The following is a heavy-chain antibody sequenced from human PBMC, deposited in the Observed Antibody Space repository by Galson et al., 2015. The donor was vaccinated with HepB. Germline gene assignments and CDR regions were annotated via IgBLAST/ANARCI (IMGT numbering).Heavy chain of an antibody. CDR2: HDWEDDE. CDR3: ARIDTSAHYYFDY. Sequence: PARVKPIQTLTLTCTFSGFSLSTTGMCVSWIGQPPGKALEWLARHDWEDDEDYYTTLKTRLTISKDTSKNQVVLTMTNMDPVDTAMYYCARIDTSAHYYFDYWGQVALVTVSS. J-gene: IGHJ4*02. V-gene: IGHV2-70*11. CDR1: GFSLSTTGMC.